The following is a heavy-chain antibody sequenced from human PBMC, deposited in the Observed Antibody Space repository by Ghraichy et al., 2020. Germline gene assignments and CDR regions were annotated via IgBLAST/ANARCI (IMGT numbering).Heavy chain of an antibody. Sequence: SQTLSLTCTVSGDSISSYYWSWIRQPPGKGLEWVGYIFYSGSTNYNPSLKSRVTISIDTSKNQFSLKLSSVTAADTAVYYCARGASSPPTVIFDYWGQGTLVTVSS. CDR2: IFYSGST. CDR3: ARGASSPPTVIFDY. CDR1: GDSISSYY. J-gene: IGHJ4*02. V-gene: IGHV4-59*01. D-gene: IGHD6-13*01.